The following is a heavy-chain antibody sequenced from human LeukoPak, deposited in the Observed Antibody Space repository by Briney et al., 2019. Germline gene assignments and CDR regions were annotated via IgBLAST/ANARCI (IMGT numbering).Heavy chain of an antibody. CDR3: ARDQTGTGY. V-gene: IGHV3-48*02. CDR1: GFTFSSYS. Sequence: PGGSLRLSCAASGFTFSSYSINWVRQAPGKGLEWVSYISSSSSTIYYADSVKGRFTISRDNAKNSLHLQMNSLRDEDTAVYYCARDQTGTGYWGQGTLVTVSS. CDR2: ISSSSSTI. J-gene: IGHJ4*02. D-gene: IGHD1-14*01.